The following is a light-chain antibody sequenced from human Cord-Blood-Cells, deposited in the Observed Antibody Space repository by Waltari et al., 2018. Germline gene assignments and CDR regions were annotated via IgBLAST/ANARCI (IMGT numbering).Light chain of an antibody. CDR2: VAS. CDR1: QGISSY. Sequence: DIQLTQSPSFLSASVGDRVTIIGRASQGISSYLAWYQQKPGKAPKLRIYVASTLQSGVPSRFSGSGSGTEFTLTISSLQPEDFATYYCQQLNSYPRTFGQGTKLEI. V-gene: IGKV1-9*01. J-gene: IGKJ2*01. CDR3: QQLNSYPRT.